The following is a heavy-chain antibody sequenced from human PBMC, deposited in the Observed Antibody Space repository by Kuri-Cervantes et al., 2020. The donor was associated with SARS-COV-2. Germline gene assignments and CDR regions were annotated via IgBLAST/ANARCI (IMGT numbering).Heavy chain of an antibody. CDR2: IYSGGST. D-gene: IGHD3-3*01. Sequence: GGSLRPSCAASGFTVSSNYMSWVRQAPGKGLEWVSVIYSGGSTYYADSVKGRFTISRDNSKNTLYLQMNSLRAEDTAVYYCARDGAFTIFGVVIIGDYWGQGTLVTVSS. V-gene: IGHV3-53*05. J-gene: IGHJ4*02. CDR3: ARDGAFTIFGVVIIGDY. CDR1: GFTVSSNY.